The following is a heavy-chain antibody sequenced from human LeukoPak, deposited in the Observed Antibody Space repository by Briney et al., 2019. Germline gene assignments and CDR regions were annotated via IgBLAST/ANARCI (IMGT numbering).Heavy chain of an antibody. CDR2: ISYDGSNK. J-gene: IGHJ6*02. CDR3: ARAKKLEQKGRYYDFYGMDV. D-gene: IGHD1/OR15-1a*01. CDR1: GFTFSSYA. Sequence: GRSLRLSCAASGFTFSSYAMHWVRQAPGKGLEWVAVISYDGSNKYYADSVKGRFTISRDNSKNTLYLQMNSLRAEDTAVYYCARAKKLEQKGRYYDFYGMDVWGQGTTVTVSS. V-gene: IGHV3-30*04.